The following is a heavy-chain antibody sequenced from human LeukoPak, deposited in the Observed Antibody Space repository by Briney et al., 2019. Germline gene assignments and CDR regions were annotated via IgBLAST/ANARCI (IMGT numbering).Heavy chain of an antibody. J-gene: IGHJ6*03. CDR1: GGSISSSNYY. V-gene: IGHV4-39*07. CDR3: ARLYYDFWSGIYYYYYYMDV. Sequence: SETLSLTCTVSGGSISSSNYYWGWIRQPPGKGLEWIGGIYYSGSTYYNPSLKSRVTISVDTSNNQFSLKLSSVTAADTAVYYCARLYYDFWSGIYYYYYYMDVWGKGTTVTVSS. D-gene: IGHD3-3*01. CDR2: IYYSGST.